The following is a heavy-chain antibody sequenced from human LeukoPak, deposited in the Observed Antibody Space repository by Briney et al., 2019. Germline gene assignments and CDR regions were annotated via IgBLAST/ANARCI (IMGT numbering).Heavy chain of an antibody. CDR2: ILHSGIT. CDR1: GGSISSSNYY. J-gene: IGHJ4*02. CDR3: ARLHYYGSGSYYPDY. Sequence: SETLSLTCTVSGGSISSSNYYWAWIRQTPGKGLEWIGSILHSGITFYNPSLKSRVTISVDTSKNQFSLKLSSVTAADTAVYYCARLHYYGSGSYYPDYWAQGTLVTVSS. D-gene: IGHD3-10*01. V-gene: IGHV4-39*01.